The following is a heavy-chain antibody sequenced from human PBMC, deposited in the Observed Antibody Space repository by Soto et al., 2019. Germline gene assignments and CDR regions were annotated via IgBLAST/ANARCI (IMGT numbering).Heavy chain of an antibody. CDR3: ARFRDYLQGFDY. CDR2: MNPNSGNT. CDR1: GYTFSNYD. D-gene: IGHD4-17*01. J-gene: IGHJ4*02. V-gene: IGHV1-8*01. Sequence: QVQLVQSGAEVKKPGASVKVSCKASGYTFSNYDVNWVRQAAGQGLEWMGWMNPNSGNTAYAQKFQGRVAMTRNTSISTAYMELSSLRSEDTAVYYCARFRDYLQGFDYWGQGTLVTVSS.